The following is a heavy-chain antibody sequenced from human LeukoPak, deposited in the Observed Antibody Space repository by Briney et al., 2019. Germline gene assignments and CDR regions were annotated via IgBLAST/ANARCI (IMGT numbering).Heavy chain of an antibody. CDR1: GFTFSNAW. CDR3: TSTYCSSTSCYLTEYFQH. J-gene: IGHJ1*01. CDR2: IKSKTDGGTT. Sequence: NPGGSLRLSCAASGFTFSNAWMSWVRQAPGKGLEWVGCIKSKTDGGTTDYAAPVKGRFTISRDDSKNTLYLQMNSLKTEDTAVYYCTSTYCSSTSCYLTEYFQHWGQGTLVTVSS. V-gene: IGHV3-15*01. D-gene: IGHD2-2*01.